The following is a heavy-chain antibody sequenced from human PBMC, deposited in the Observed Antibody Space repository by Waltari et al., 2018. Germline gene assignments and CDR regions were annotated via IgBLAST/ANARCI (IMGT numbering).Heavy chain of an antibody. CDR2: MKPHSGNT. D-gene: IGHD1-7*01. J-gene: IGHJ5*02. V-gene: IGHV1-8*03. CDR1: GYAFTSYD. CDR3: ARGGSITGTTRHWFDP. Sequence: QVQLVQSGAEVKKPGASVKVSCKASGYAFTSYDINWVRQATGQGLEWRGLMKPHSGNTGYAQKFQGRVTITRNTSISTAYMALSSLRSEDTAVYYCARGGSITGTTRHWFDPWGQGTLVTVSS.